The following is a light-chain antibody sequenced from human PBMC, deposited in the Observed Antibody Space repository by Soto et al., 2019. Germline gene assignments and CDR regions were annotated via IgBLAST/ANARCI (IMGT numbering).Light chain of an antibody. V-gene: IGLV1-51*01. CDR2: DNN. CDR3: ASWDSSLNAWV. CDR1: SSNIGENY. Sequence: QSVLTQPPSVSAAPEQKVTISCSGSSSNIGENYESWYQQLPGTAPKLLIYDNNQRPSGFPDRFPVSTPATSATLGISGLQTGGQADYACASWDSSLNAWVFGGGTKLTVL. J-gene: IGLJ3*02.